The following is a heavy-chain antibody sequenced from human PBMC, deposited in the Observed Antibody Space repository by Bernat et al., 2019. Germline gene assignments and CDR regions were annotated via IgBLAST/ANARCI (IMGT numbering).Heavy chain of an antibody. V-gene: IGHV3-30-3*01. CDR3: ARDLVVGATG. J-gene: IGHJ4*02. CDR1: GFTFSSYA. CDR2: ISYDGSNK. Sequence: VQLVESGGVVVQPGGSLRLSCAASGFTFSSYAMHWVRQAPGKGLEWVAVISYDGSNKYYADSVQGRFTISRDTSKNTLYLQMNSLGAEDTAVYYCARDLVVGATGWGQGTLVTVSS. D-gene: IGHD1-26*01.